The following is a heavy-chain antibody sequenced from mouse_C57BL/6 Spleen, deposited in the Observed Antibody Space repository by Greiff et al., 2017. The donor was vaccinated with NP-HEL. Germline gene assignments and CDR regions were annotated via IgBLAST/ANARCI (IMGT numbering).Heavy chain of an antibody. V-gene: IGHV2-2*01. CDR2: IWSGGST. Sequence: VKLMESGPGLVQPSQSLSITCTVSGFSLTSYGVHWVRQSPGKGLEWLGVIWSGGSTDYNAAFISRLSISKDNSKSQVFFKMNSLQADDTAIYYCARGNYGYDGAMDYWGQGTSVTVSS. CDR3: ARGNYGYDGAMDY. D-gene: IGHD2-2*01. CDR1: GFSLTSYG. J-gene: IGHJ4*01.